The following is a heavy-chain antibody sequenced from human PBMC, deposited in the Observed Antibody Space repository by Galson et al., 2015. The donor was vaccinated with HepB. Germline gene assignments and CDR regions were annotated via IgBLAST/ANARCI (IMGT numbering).Heavy chain of an antibody. CDR1: GFTFSNAW. V-gene: IGHV3-15*01. D-gene: IGHD1-26*01. CDR2: IKSKTDGGTT. J-gene: IGHJ3*02. CDR3: TTGTVGATLIDAFDI. Sequence: SLRLSCAASGFTFSNAWMSWVRQAPGKGLEWVGRIKSKTDGGTTDYAAPVKGRFTISRDDSKNTLYLQMNSLKTEDTAVYYCTTGTVGATLIDAFDIWGQGTMVTVSS.